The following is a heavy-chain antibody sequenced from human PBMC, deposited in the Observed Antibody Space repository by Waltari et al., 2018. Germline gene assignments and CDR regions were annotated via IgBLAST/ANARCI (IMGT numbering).Heavy chain of an antibody. D-gene: IGHD1-26*01. CDR1: GGTFSSYA. Sequence: QVQLVQSGAEVKKPGSSVKVSCKASGGTFSSYAISWVRQAPGQGLEWMGGIIPILGIANDAQKFQGRVTITADKSTSTAYMELSSLRSEDTAVYYCARGGIVGATPRGHHTFDYWGQGTLVTVSS. J-gene: IGHJ4*02. CDR3: ARGGIVGATPRGHHTFDY. V-gene: IGHV1-69*10. CDR2: IIPILGIA.